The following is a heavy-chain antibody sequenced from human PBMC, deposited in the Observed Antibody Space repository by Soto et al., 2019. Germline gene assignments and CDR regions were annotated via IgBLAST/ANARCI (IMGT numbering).Heavy chain of an antibody. V-gene: IGHV3-23*01. CDR2: ISGSGANT. CDR3: AKRQSGNFGPFDS. Sequence: GGSLRLSCAASGFSISSDAMSWVRQAPGKGLEWVSGISGSGANTNYADSVKGRFAISIDNSKNTLYLQMSSLRAEDTAVYYCAKRQSGNFGPFDSWGQGTLVTVSS. D-gene: IGHD2-21*02. J-gene: IGHJ4*02. CDR1: GFSISSDA.